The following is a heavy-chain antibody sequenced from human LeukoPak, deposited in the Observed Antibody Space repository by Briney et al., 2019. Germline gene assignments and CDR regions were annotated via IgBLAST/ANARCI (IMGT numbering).Heavy chain of an antibody. D-gene: IGHD3-10*01. V-gene: IGHV3-30*18. CDR2: ISYDGSNK. CDR3: AKESRYYYGSGSFSSQFDY. CDR1: GFTFSSYG. Sequence: PGGSLRLSCAASGFTFSSYGMHWVRQAPGKGLEWVAVISYDGSNKYYADSVKGRFTSSRDNSKNTLSLQMNNLRAEDTAVYYCAKESRYYYGSGSFSSQFDYWGQGNLVTVSS. J-gene: IGHJ4*02.